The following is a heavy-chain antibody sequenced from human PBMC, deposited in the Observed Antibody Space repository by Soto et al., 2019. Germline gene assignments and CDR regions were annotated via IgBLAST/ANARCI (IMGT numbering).Heavy chain of an antibody. CDR3: ASVRDSSGYPIWLPDY. V-gene: IGHV1-18*01. Sequence: QVQLVQSGAELKKPGASVKVSCKASGYTFTSYGISWVRQAPGQGLEWMGWISAYNGNTNYAQKLQGRVTMTPDTSTSTAYMELRSLRSDDTAVYYCASVRDSSGYPIWLPDYWGQGTLVTVSS. CDR2: ISAYNGNT. J-gene: IGHJ4*02. CDR1: GYTFTSYG. D-gene: IGHD3-22*01.